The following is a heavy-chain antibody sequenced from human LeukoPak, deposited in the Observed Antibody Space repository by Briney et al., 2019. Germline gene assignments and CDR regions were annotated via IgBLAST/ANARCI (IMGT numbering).Heavy chain of an antibody. J-gene: IGHJ4*02. D-gene: IGHD2-15*01. Sequence: ASVKVSCKASGYSFTGYHIHWVRQAPGQGLEWMGCINTNKGDSIYAKKFKGRVTMTRDTSITTAYMEVASLRSDDTAVYYCARVQGYCSDGRCLFWGQGTPVTVSS. CDR2: INTNKGDS. V-gene: IGHV1-2*02. CDR3: ARVQGYCSDGRCLF. CDR1: GYSFTGYH.